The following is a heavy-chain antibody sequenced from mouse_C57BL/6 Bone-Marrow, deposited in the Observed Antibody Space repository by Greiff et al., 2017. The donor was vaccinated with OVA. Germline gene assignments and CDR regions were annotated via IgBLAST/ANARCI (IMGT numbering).Heavy chain of an antibody. V-gene: IGHV1-55*01. CDR2: IYPGSGRT. D-gene: IGHD1-1*01. CDR1: GYTFTSYW. CDR3: ARSGITTVEGDFAMDY. J-gene: IGHJ4*01. Sequence: QVQLQQPGAELVKPGASVKMSCKASGYTFTSYWITWVKQRPGQGLEWIGDIYPGSGRTNYNEKFKSKATLTVDTSSSTAYMQLSSLTSEDSAVYYGARSGITTVEGDFAMDYWGQGTSGTVSS.